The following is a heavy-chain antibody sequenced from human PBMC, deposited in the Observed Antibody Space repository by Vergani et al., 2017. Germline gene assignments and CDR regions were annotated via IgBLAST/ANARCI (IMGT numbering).Heavy chain of an antibody. CDR1: GGSVGGSNYY. D-gene: IGHD2-2*01. V-gene: IGHV4-39*01. CDR2: IYHTGTT. J-gene: IGHJ3*01. Sequence: QLVLEESGPGLVKPSETLSLTCTVSGGSVGGSNYYWGWLRQPPGKGLEWSGNIYHTGTTYISPSLKSRVTISVNTSNNHFSLKLTSVTASDTAVYHCARLQLERLGSDGPFDFWGQGTTVTVSS. CDR3: ARLQLERLGSDGPFDF.